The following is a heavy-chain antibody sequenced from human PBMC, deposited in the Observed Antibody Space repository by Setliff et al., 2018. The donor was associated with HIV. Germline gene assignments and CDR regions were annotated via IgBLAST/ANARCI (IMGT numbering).Heavy chain of an antibody. J-gene: IGHJ5*02. D-gene: IGHD6-13*01. CDR2: IYTSGTT. CDR3: ARSSSSWSGWFDP. Sequence: SETLSLTCTVSGVPISSGLYYWNWIRQPAGKGLEWIGRIYTSGTTNYNPSLKSRVTISVDTSKNQFSLKLSSVTAADTAVYYCARSSSSWSGWFDPWGQGTLVTVSS. V-gene: IGHV4-61*02. CDR1: GVPISSGLYY.